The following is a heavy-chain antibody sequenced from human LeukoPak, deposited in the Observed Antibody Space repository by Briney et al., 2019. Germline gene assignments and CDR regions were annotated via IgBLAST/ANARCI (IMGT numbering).Heavy chain of an antibody. V-gene: IGHV3-21*01. J-gene: IGHJ5*02. CDR1: EFTFSTYS. CDR3: ARPMTTVTTGWFDP. Sequence: GGSLRLSCAASEFTFSTYSMNWVRQAPGKGLEWVSSISSSSSYIYYADSVKGRFTISRDNAKNSLYLQMNSLRAEDTAVYYCARPMTTVTTGWFDPWGQGTLVTVSS. D-gene: IGHD4-17*01. CDR2: ISSSSSYI.